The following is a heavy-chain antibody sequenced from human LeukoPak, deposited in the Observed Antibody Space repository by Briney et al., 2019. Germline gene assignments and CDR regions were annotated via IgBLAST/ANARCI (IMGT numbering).Heavy chain of an antibody. D-gene: IGHD3-3*01. CDR2: IEQDGSEK. Sequence: GGSLRLSCAASGFTFSSYWMSWVRQAPGKGLEWVANIEQDGSEKYYVDSVKGRFTISRDNAKNSLYLQMNSLRAEDTAVYYCARAWAYYDFWSGYYYFDYWGQGTLVTVSS. J-gene: IGHJ4*02. CDR1: GFTFSSYW. V-gene: IGHV3-7*01. CDR3: ARAWAYYDFWSGYYYFDY.